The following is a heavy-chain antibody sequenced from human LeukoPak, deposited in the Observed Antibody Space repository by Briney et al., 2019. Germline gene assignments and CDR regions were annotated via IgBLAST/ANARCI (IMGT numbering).Heavy chain of an antibody. V-gene: IGHV3-21*01. CDR2: ISSSSSYI. CDR3: ASLYCSGGSCSSL. Sequence: PGGSLRLSCAASVFTFSSYSMNWVRQAPGKGLEWVSSISSSSSYIYYADSVKGRFTISRDNAKNSLYLQMNSLRAEDTAVYYCASLYCSGGSCSSLWGQGTLVTVSS. D-gene: IGHD2-15*01. J-gene: IGHJ4*02. CDR1: VFTFSSYS.